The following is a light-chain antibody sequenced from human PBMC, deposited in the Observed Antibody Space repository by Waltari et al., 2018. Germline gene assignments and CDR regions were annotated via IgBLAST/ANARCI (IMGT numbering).Light chain of an antibody. Sequence: IVMTQSPATLSGSPGERATLSCRASQRISTNLAWFQEKPGQAPRPLIYGASTRATGVPARFSGSGSGTYFTLVISSLQSEDFAVYYCQQYDKWLRYSFGQGTKLEIK. CDR1: QRISTN. J-gene: IGKJ2*01. V-gene: IGKV3-15*01. CDR3: QQYDKWLRYS. CDR2: GAS.